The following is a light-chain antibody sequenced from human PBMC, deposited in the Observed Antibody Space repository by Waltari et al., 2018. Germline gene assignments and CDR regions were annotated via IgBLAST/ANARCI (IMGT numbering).Light chain of an antibody. CDR2: DVS. Sequence: QSALTQPASVSGSPGQSIPISCTGTSSDVGSYNLVSWYLQHPGKAPKRMIYDVSKRSEGVSMRLSGSKSGRTDSLTIAGLQAEDEADYYGCSYAGSSTHVVFGGGTKLTVL. CDR1: SSDVGSYNL. J-gene: IGLJ2*01. V-gene: IGLV2-23*02. CDR3: CSYAGSSTHVV.